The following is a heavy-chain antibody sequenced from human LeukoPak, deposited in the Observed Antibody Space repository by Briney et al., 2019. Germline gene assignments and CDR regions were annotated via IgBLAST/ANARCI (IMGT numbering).Heavy chain of an antibody. CDR2: IKHDGNEK. Sequence: GGSLRLSCTASGFTFSNNWMSWVRQAPGRDLDWVANIKHDGNEKYYVDSVKGRFTISRDNAMNSLFLQMNSLRAEDTAVYYCARADPSRGLYYYYGMDVWGKGTTVTVSS. J-gene: IGHJ6*04. D-gene: IGHD2-2*01. V-gene: IGHV3-7*03. CDR1: GFTFSNNW. CDR3: ARADPSRGLYYYYGMDV.